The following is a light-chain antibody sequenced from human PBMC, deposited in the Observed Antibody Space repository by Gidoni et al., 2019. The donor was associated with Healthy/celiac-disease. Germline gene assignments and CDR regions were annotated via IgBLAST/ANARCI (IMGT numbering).Light chain of an antibody. CDR1: QSISSY. CDR3: QQSYSTPRVT. J-gene: IGKJ5*01. CDR2: AAS. V-gene: IGKV1-39*01. Sequence: DIQRTKSPSSLSASVGDRVTITCRASQSISSYLNWYQQKPVKAPKLLIYAASSLQSGVPSRFGGSGSGTDFTLTISSLQPEDFATYYCQQSYSTPRVTFGQGTRLEIK.